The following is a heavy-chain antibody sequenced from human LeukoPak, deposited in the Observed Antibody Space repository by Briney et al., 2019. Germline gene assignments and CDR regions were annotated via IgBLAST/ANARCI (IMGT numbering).Heavy chain of an antibody. CDR3: ARLRGSYGGDAFDI. D-gene: IGHD1-26*01. CDR1: GGSISSYY. Sequence: SETLSLTCSVSGGSISSYYWSWIRQPPGKGLEWIGYIYYSGSTNYNPSLKSRVTISVDTSKNQFSLKLSSVTAADTAVFYCARLRGSYGGDAFDIWGQGTMVTVSS. V-gene: IGHV4-59*08. J-gene: IGHJ3*02. CDR2: IYYSGST.